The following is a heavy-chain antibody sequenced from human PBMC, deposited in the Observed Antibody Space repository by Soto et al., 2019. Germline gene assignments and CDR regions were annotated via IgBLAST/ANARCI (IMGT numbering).Heavy chain of an antibody. CDR3: ARVGYRYGFPPGRYYYGMDV. CDR2: IYYSGST. D-gene: IGHD5-18*01. CDR1: GGSISSYY. J-gene: IGHJ6*02. V-gene: IGHV4-59*01. Sequence: SETLSLTCTVSGGSISSYYWSWIRQPPGKGLEWIGYIYYSGSTNYNPSLKSRVTISVDTSKNQFSLKLSSVTAADTAVYYCARVGYRYGFPPGRYYYGMDVWGQGTTVTVSS.